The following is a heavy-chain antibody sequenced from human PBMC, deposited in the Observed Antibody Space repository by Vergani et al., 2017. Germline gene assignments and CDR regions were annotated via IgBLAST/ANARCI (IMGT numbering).Heavy chain of an antibody. CDR2: INPNNGGT. CDR3: ARKGDDSSGYLFDY. J-gene: IGHJ4*02. CDR1: GYTFTGYY. V-gene: IGHV1-2*02. D-gene: IGHD3-22*01. Sequence: QVQLVQSGAEVKKPGASVKVSCKASGYTFTGYYMHWVRQAPGQGLEWMGWINPNNGGTNYAQKFQGRVTMTRDTSISTAYMELSSLRSDDTAVYYCARKGDDSSGYLFDYWGQGTLVSVSS.